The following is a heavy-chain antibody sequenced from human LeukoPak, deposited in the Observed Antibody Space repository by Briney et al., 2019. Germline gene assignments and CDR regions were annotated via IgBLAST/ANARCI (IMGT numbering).Heavy chain of an antibody. Sequence: GGSLRLSCAASGFTFSSYEMNWVRQAPGKGLEWVSYISSSGSTIYYADSVKGQFTISRDNAKNSLYLQMNSLRAEDAAVYYCARALQDGYSSSWYDYWGQGTLVTVSS. D-gene: IGHD6-13*01. CDR2: ISSSGSTI. J-gene: IGHJ4*02. V-gene: IGHV3-48*03. CDR3: ARALQDGYSSSWYDY. CDR1: GFTFSSYE.